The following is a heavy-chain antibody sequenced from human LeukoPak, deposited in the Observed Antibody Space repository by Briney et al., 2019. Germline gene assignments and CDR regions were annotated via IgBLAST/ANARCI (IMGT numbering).Heavy chain of an antibody. V-gene: IGHV3-30*18. J-gene: IGHJ6*02. CDR1: GFTFSSYG. D-gene: IGHD6-19*01. CDR3: AKDRSSGWSYYYGMDV. Sequence: GRSLRLSRAASGFTFSSYGMHWVRQAPGKGLEWVAVISYDGSNEYYADSVKGRFTISRDNSKNTLYLQMNSLRAEDTAVYFCAKDRSSGWSYYYGMDVWGQGTTVAVSS. CDR2: ISYDGSNE.